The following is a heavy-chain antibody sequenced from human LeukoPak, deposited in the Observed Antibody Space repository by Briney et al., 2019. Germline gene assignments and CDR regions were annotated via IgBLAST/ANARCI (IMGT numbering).Heavy chain of an antibody. J-gene: IGHJ4*02. Sequence: ASVKVSCKASGYTFTSYYMHWVRQAPGQGLEWMGIINPSGGSTSYAQKFQGRVTMTRDMSTSTVYMELSILRSEDTAVYYCARGGTTVRVFHYWGQGTLVTVSS. CDR1: GYTFTSYY. CDR2: INPSGGST. CDR3: ARGGTTVRVFHY. V-gene: IGHV1-46*01. D-gene: IGHD4-11*01.